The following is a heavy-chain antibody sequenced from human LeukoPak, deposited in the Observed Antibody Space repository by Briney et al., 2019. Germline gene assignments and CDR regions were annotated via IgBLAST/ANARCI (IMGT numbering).Heavy chain of an antibody. Sequence: GESLKISCKGSGYSFTRNWIGWVRQMPGKGLEWMGIIYPGDSDTRYSPSFQGQVTISADKSINTAYLQWSSLKASDTAMYYCARRVVNDRNWYFNLWGRGTLVTVSS. CDR2: IYPGDSDT. CDR3: ARRVVNDRNWYFNL. CDR1: GYSFTRNW. D-gene: IGHD4-23*01. J-gene: IGHJ2*01. V-gene: IGHV5-51*01.